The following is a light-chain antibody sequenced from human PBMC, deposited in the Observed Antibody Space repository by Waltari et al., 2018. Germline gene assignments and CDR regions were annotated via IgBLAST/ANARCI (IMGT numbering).Light chain of an antibody. CDR2: EAI. CDR3: SSYTTRGTLI. CDR1: SRDVGTYNR. J-gene: IGLJ2*01. Sequence: QSALTQPPSVSGSPGQSVTISCTGTSRDVGTYNRVSWYQQPPGTAPRLLIYEAIHRPSGVPDLFSGSKSGDTASLTISELQPEDEADYYCSSYTTRGTLIFGGGTTLTVL. V-gene: IGLV2-18*02.